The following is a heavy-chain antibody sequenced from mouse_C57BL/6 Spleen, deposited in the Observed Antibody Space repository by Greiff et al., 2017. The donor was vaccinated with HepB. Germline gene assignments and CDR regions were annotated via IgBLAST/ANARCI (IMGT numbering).Heavy chain of an antibody. V-gene: IGHV6-3*01. CDR3: TGWITTRFDY. Sequence: DVMLVESGGGLVQPGGSMKISCVASGFTFSNYWMNWVRQSPEKGLEWVAQIRLKSDNYATHYAESVKGSFTISRDDSKSSVYLQMNNLRAEDTGIFYCTGWITTRFDYWGQGTTLTVSS. D-gene: IGHD1-1*01. J-gene: IGHJ2*01. CDR1: GFTFSNYW. CDR2: IRLKSDNYAT.